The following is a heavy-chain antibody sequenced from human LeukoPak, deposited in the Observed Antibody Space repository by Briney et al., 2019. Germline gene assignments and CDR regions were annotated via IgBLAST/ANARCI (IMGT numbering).Heavy chain of an antibody. CDR2: ISGSGGST. D-gene: IGHD3-10*01. CDR1: GFTFSSPA. V-gene: IGHV3-23*01. Sequence: GGSLRLSCAAPGFTFSSPAMSWVRQAPGKGLEWVSGISGSGGSTYYADSVKGRFTISRDNSKNTLYLQMNSLRAEDTAVYYCANRYGSGSYYDYWGQGTLVTVSS. CDR3: ANRYGSGSYYDY. J-gene: IGHJ4*02.